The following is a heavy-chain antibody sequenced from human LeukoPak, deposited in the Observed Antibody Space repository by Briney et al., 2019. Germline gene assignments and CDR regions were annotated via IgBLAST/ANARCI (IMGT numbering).Heavy chain of an antibody. D-gene: IGHD3-10*01. CDR2: INHSGST. Sequence: PSETLSLTCAVYGGSFSGYYWSWIRQPPGKELEWIGEINHSGSTNYNPSLKSRVTISVDTSKNQFSLKLSSVTAADTAVYYCARREYYGSGTKVLGYWGQGTLVTVSS. V-gene: IGHV4-34*01. J-gene: IGHJ4*02. CDR3: ARREYYGSGTKVLGY. CDR1: GGSFSGYY.